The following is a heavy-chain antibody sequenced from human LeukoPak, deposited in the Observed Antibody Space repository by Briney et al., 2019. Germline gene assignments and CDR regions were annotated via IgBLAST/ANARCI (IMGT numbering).Heavy chain of an antibody. V-gene: IGHV3-11*01. CDR1: GFTFSDYY. CDR3: ARIGGWYWGGSDY. D-gene: IGHD6-19*01. Sequence: PGGSLRLSCAGSGFTFSDYYMSWIRQAPGKGLEWVSYISSSGSNIYYADSVKGRFTISRDNPKNSLYLQLNSLRAEDTAVYYCARIGGWYWGGSDYWGQGTLVTVSS. CDR2: ISSSGSNI. J-gene: IGHJ4*02.